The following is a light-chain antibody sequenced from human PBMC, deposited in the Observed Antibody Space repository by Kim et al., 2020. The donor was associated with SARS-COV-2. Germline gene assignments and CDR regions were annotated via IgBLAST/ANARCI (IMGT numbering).Light chain of an antibody. V-gene: IGLV1-44*01. J-gene: IGLJ2*01. Sequence: QRVTFPCSGDRSNLGTYSVTWYQQLPGTAPTLLIYTNNQRPSGVPDRFSGSKSGTSASLAISGLQSEDEADYFCAAWDDSLNGVVFGGGTQLTVL. CDR2: TNN. CDR1: RSNLGTYS. CDR3: AAWDDSLNGVV.